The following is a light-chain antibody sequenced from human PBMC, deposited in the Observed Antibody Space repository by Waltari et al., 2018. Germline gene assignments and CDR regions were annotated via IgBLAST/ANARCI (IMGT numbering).Light chain of an antibody. CDR1: QGISSW. CDR3: QQGNSFPRT. CDR2: AAS. Sequence: DIQMTQSPSSVSASVGDRITVTCRASQGISSWLDWYQQKPGKAPKLLVYAASILHTGVPSRFSGSGSGTDFTLTINDLQPEDFATYYCQQGNSFPRTFGQGTKVEIK. V-gene: IGKV1-12*01. J-gene: IGKJ1*01.